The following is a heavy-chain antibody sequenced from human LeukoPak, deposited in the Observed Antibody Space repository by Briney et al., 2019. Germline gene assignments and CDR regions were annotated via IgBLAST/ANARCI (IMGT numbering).Heavy chain of an antibody. D-gene: IGHD5-18*01. Sequence: GGSLRLSCAASGFSFSSYSLNWVRQAPGKGLEWVSYISSGSTTIDYADSVKGRFTISRDNAKSSVYLQMNSLRAEDTAVYYCAKGGRGYSYGFVGDYWGQGTLVTVSS. J-gene: IGHJ4*02. CDR3: AKGGRGYSYGFVGDY. CDR2: ISSGSTTI. V-gene: IGHV3-48*01. CDR1: GFSFSSYS.